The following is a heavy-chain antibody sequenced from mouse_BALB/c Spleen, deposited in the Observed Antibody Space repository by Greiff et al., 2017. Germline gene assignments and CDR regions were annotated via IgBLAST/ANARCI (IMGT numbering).Heavy chain of an antibody. J-gene: IGHJ3*01. Sequence: VQLKESGPELVKPGASVKMSCKASGYTFTSYVMHWVKQKPGQGLEWIGYINPYNDGTKYNEKFKGKATLTSDKSSSTAYMELSSLTSEDSAVYYCARSGLMITTWGFAYWGQGTLVTVSA. D-gene: IGHD2-4*01. CDR1: GYTFTSYV. CDR2: INPYNDGT. V-gene: IGHV1-14*01. CDR3: ARSGLMITTWGFAY.